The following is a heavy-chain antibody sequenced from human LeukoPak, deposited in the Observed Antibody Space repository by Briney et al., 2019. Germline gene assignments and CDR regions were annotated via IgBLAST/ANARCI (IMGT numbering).Heavy chain of an antibody. V-gene: IGHV3-49*04. CDR1: GFTFGDYH. Sequence: PGGSLRLSCTASGFTFGDYHMSWVRQAPGKGLEWVGFIRGRAYGGTTQYAASVRGRFTISRDNSKSIAYLQMNSLKTEDTAVYYCTRDRTSGFTAWLDPWGQGTLVTVSS. CDR3: TRDRTSGFTAWLDP. D-gene: IGHD1-14*01. CDR2: IRGRAYGGTT. J-gene: IGHJ5*02.